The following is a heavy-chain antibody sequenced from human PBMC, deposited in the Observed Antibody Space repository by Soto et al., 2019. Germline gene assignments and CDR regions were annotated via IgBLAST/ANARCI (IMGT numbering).Heavy chain of an antibody. J-gene: IGHJ4*02. V-gene: IGHV3-7*01. Sequence: GGSLRLSCAASGFTFGSYWMSWVRQAPGKGLEWLATIKWDASEKKYVDSVKGRFTMSRDNAKNSLYLQMDSLRAEDTAVYYCAKDLYNWNYEGFDYWGQGTLVTVSS. CDR3: AKDLYNWNYEGFDY. CDR1: GFTFGSYW. CDR2: IKWDASEK. D-gene: IGHD1-7*01.